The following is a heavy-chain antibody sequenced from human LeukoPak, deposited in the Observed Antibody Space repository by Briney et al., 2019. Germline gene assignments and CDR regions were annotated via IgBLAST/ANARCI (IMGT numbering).Heavy chain of an antibody. CDR1: GGSISSYY. J-gene: IGHJ6*03. CDR2: IYTSGST. CDR3: ARAAAGKYSYYYMDV. Sequence: SETLSLTCTVSGGSISSYYWSWIRQPPGKGLEWIGYIYTSGSTKYNPSLKSRVTISIDTSKNQFSLKLSSVTAADTAVYCCARAAAGKYSYYYMDVWGKGTTVTVSS. D-gene: IGHD6-13*01. V-gene: IGHV4-4*09.